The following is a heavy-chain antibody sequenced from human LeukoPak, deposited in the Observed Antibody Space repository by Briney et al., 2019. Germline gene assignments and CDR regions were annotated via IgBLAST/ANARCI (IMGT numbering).Heavy chain of an antibody. Sequence: SETLSLTCTVSGGSISSYYWSCIRQPPGKGLEWIGYIYYSVSTNYNPSLKSRVTISVDTSKNQFSLKLSSVTAADTAVYYCARDGYNIAGAFDIWGQGTMVTVSS. D-gene: IGHD5-24*01. CDR1: GGSISSYY. J-gene: IGHJ3*02. CDR3: ARDGYNIAGAFDI. V-gene: IGHV4-59*01. CDR2: IYYSVST.